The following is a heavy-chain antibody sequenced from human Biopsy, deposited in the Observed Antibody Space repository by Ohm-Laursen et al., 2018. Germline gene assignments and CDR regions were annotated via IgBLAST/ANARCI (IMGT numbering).Heavy chain of an antibody. CDR2: ISGSGGST. CDR3: ARDGKRWDYSTYFSWHFDL. CDR1: GLYFSNYA. V-gene: IGHV3-23*01. Sequence: SLRLSCTASGLYFSNYAMSWVRQAPGKGLEWVSGISGSGGSTYYADSVKGRFIISRDNPKNTVDLQMNSLRAEDTAVYFCARDGKRWDYSTYFSWHFDLWGRGTLVTVSS. D-gene: IGHD4-11*01. J-gene: IGHJ2*01.